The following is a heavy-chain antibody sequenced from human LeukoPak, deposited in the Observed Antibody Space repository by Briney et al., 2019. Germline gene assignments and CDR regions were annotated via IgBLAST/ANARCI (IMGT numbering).Heavy chain of an antibody. D-gene: IGHD3-22*01. V-gene: IGHV3-48*01. J-gene: IGHJ4*01. CDR3: ARDQYYYDSSGYSY. CDR2: ITSSSSNI. CDR1: GFTFSSYD. Sequence: GGSLTLSCAASGFTFSSYDMNWVRQAPGKGLEWVSYITSSSSNIYYADSVKGRFTISRDNAKNSLYLQMNSLRAEDTAVYYCARDQYYYDSSGYSYWGQRTLVTVSS.